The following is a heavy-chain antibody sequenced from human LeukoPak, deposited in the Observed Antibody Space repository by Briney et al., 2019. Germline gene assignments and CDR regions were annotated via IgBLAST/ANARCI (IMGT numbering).Heavy chain of an antibody. V-gene: IGHV4-59*01. CDR3: ARGNFYYCYYYMDV. CDR1: GGSISSYY. Sequence: SETLSLTCTVSGGSISSYYWSWIRQPPGKGLEWIGYIYYSGSTNYNPSLKSRVTISVDTSKNQFSLKLSSVTAADTAVYYCARGNFYYCYYYMDVWGKGTTVTISS. D-gene: IGHD2/OR15-2a*01. J-gene: IGHJ6*03. CDR2: IYYSGST.